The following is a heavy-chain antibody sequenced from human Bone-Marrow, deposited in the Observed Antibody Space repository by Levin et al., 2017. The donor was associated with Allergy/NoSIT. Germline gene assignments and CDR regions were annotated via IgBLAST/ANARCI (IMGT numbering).Heavy chain of an antibody. CDR1: GYTFTSYY. D-gene: IGHD3-22*01. CDR3: ARDSYYDSSGYYYPNDY. J-gene: IGHJ4*02. Sequence: GESLKISCKASGYTFTSYYMHWVRQAPGQGLEWMGIINPSGGSTSYAQKFQGRVTMTRDTSTSTVYMELSSLRSEDTAVYYCARDSYYDSSGYYYPNDYWGQGTLVTVSS. CDR2: INPSGGST. V-gene: IGHV1-46*01.